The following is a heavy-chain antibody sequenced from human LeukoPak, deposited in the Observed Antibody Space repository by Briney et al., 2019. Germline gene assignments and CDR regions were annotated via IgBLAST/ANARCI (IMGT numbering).Heavy chain of an antibody. J-gene: IGHJ4*02. CDR1: GGSFSGYY. CDR3: ARVGLYCSGGSCYLGFDY. V-gene: IGHV4-34*01. CDR2: INHSGST. Sequence: SETLSLTCAVYGGSFSGYYWSWIRQPPGKGPEWIGEINHSGSTNYNPSLKSRVTISVDTSKNQFSLKLSSVTAADTAVYYCARVGLYCSGGSCYLGFDYWGQGTLVTVSS. D-gene: IGHD2-15*01.